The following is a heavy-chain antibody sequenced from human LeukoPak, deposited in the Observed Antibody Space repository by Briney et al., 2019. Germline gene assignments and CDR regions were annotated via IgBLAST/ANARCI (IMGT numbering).Heavy chain of an antibody. D-gene: IGHD3-22*01. CDR3: ARGRGVPYYYDSSGYYPADY. Sequence: PSGTLSLTCAVSGGSVSHSNWWTWIRQPPGKGLECIGHIYYSGSTYYNPSLKSRVTISVDTSKNQFSLKLSSVTAADTAVYYCARGRGVPYYYDSSGYYPADYWGQGTLVTVSS. CDR1: GGSVSHSNW. V-gene: IGHV4-4*02. CDR2: IYYSGST. J-gene: IGHJ4*02.